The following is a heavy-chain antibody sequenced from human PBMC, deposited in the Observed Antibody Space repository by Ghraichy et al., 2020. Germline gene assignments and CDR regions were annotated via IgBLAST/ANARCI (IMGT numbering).Heavy chain of an antibody. CDR3: ARAAPPYYDFWSGYYKQDWFDP. CDR1: GYTFTSYD. CDR2: MNPNSGNT. Sequence: ASVKVSCKASGYTFTSYDINWVRQATGQGLEWMGWMNPNSGNTGYAQKFQGRVTMTRNTSISTAYIELSSLRSEDTAMYYCARAAPPYYDFWSGYYKQDWFDPWGQGTLVTVSS. J-gene: IGHJ5*02. V-gene: IGHV1-8*01. D-gene: IGHD3-3*01.